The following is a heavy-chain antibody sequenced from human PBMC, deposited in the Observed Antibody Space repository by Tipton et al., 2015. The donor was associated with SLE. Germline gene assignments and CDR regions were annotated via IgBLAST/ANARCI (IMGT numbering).Heavy chain of an antibody. CDR1: GFSVSSNY. CDR3: AKDGQLVLYASYFDH. CDR2: VFNAGAT. J-gene: IGHJ4*02. V-gene: IGHV3-53*01. D-gene: IGHD2-8*02. Sequence: GSLRLSCAASGFSVSSNYVSWIRQAPGKGLEWVSVVFNAGATYYADSVKGRFTMSRDNSMNTLSLQMNSLRAEDTAVYYCAKDGQLVLYASYFDHWGQGTLVTVSS.